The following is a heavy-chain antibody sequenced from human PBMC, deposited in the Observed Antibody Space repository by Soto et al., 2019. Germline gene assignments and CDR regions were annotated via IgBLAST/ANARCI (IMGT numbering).Heavy chain of an antibody. CDR1: GFTFNDYA. V-gene: IGHV3-23*01. J-gene: IGHJ3*02. CDR3: AKASRIPLLGILIHAYDI. D-gene: IGHD1-1*01. Sequence: PGGSLRLSCAVSGFTFNDYAMSWVRQAPGKGLEWVSTISGSLGSAYYAASVEGRFTLSGDNSNNTLYLQMNSLRVEDTATYYCAKASRIPLLGILIHAYDIWGHGTMVTVSS. CDR2: ISGSLGSA.